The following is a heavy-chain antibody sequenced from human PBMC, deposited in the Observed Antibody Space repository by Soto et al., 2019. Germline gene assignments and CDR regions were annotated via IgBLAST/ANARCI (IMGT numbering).Heavy chain of an antibody. V-gene: IGHV3-30*18. CDR2: ISNDGSKK. D-gene: IGHD1-26*01. Sequence: QVQLVESGGGVVQPGRSLRLSCAASGFTFSSYGMHWVRQAPGKGLEWVARISNDGSKKVYADSVKGRFTISRDNSKDTLYLQVNSLRAEDTAVFYCAKEEYRGSSVDSWGQGTLVTVSS. CDR1: GFTFSSYG. CDR3: AKEEYRGSSVDS. J-gene: IGHJ4*02.